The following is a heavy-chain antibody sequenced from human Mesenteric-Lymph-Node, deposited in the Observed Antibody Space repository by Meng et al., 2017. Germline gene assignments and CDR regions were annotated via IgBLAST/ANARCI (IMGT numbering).Heavy chain of an antibody. Sequence: VQLQGVGPGLGNPSQTLSLTCTVSGDSISSDIWWSWVRQPPGKGLEWIGEVYHRGDTNYNPSLKSRVVISVDRSKNQFSLNLSSVTAADTAVYYCGRDQGRQLINHWGQGTLVTVSS. CDR3: GRDQGRQLINH. D-gene: IGHD1-1*01. CDR2: VYHRGDT. J-gene: IGHJ4*02. V-gene: IGHV4-4*02. CDR1: GDSISSDIW.